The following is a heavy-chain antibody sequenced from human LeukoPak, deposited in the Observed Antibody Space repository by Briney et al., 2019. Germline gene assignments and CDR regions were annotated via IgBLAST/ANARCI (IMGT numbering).Heavy chain of an antibody. V-gene: IGHV4-4*07. Sequence: SETLSLTCTVSGGSISSYYWSWIRQPAGKGLGWVWRIYTSGSTNYNPSLKSRVTMSVDTSKNQFSLKLSSVTAADTAVYYCARDKRDIVVVPAQPTGMDVWGQGTTVTVSS. J-gene: IGHJ6*02. D-gene: IGHD2-2*01. CDR1: GGSISSYY. CDR2: IYTSGST. CDR3: ARDKRDIVVVPAQPTGMDV.